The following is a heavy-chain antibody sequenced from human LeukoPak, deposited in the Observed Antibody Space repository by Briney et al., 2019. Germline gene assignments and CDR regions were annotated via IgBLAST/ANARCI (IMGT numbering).Heavy chain of an antibody. V-gene: IGHV3-15*01. CDR3: GAYTIGFGGDC. Sequence: PGGSLRLSCEASGLIFTNTWMTWVRRAPGKGLEWVGRIFRNTDTMQTEYATPVKGGFSISRDDSKNTLYLQMNSLTAEDTATYYCGAYTIGFGGDCWGQGTPVTVSS. CDR1: GLIFTNTW. CDR2: IFRNTDTMQT. D-gene: IGHD3-16*01. J-gene: IGHJ4*02.